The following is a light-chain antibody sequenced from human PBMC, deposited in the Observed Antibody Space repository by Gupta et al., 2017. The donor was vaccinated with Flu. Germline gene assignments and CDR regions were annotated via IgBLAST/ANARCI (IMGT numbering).Light chain of an antibody. CDR3: QHENSCSFI. V-gene: IGKV1-5*03. CDR2: KAS. Sequence: DIQMTQSPSTLSASVGDRVTITCRASQSISSWLAWYQQKPGKAPKLLLYKASSGESGVPSRFSGSGSGTEFTLTISSLQPDDFATYYCQHENSCSFIFGQGTKLDIK. CDR1: QSISSW. J-gene: IGKJ2*01.